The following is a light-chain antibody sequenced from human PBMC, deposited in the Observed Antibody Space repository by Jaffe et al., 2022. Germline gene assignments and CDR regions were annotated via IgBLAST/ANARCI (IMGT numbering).Light chain of an antibody. CDR2: GAS. J-gene: IGKJ2*01. Sequence: EIVLTQSPGTLSLSPGERATLSCRASQSVGNNYLAWYQQKPGQAPRLLIYGASSRATGIPDRFSGSGSGTDFTLTISRLEPEDFAVYYCQQYGSSPPMYTFGQGTKLEIK. CDR3: QQYGSSPPMYT. CDR1: QSVGNNY. V-gene: IGKV3-20*01.